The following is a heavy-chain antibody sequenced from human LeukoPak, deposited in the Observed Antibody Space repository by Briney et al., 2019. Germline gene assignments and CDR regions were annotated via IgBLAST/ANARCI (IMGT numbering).Heavy chain of an antibody. CDR2: IYYSGST. V-gene: IGHV4-61*01. D-gene: IGHD3-10*01. CDR3: ARGQWRELNNWFDP. CDR1: GGSVSSGSYY. Sequence: SETLSLTCTVSGGSVSSGSYYWSWIRQPPGKGLEWIGYIYYSGSTNYNPSLKSRVTISVDTSKNQFSLKLSSVTAADTAVYYCARGQWRELNNWFDPWGQGTLVTVSS. J-gene: IGHJ5*02.